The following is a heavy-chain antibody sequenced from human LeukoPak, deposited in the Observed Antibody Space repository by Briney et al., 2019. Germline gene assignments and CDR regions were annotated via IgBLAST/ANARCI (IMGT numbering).Heavy chain of an antibody. CDR2: IYTSGST. CDR3: ARGASLYDYDSGGYSDY. Sequence: SETLSLTCTVSGGSISSGSYYWSWIRQPAGKGLEWIGRIYTSGSTNYNPSLKSRVTISVDTSKNQFSLKLSSVTAADTAVYYCARGASLYDYDSGGYSDYWGQGILVTVSS. D-gene: IGHD3-22*01. CDR1: GGSISSGSYY. V-gene: IGHV4-61*02. J-gene: IGHJ4*02.